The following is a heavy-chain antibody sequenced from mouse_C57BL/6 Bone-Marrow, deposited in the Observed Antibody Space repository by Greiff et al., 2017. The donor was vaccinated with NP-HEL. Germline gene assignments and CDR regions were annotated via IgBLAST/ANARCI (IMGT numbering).Heavy chain of an antibody. V-gene: IGHV1-22*01. J-gene: IGHJ2*01. CDR3: ARHSYYYGSSPDY. CDR2: INPNNGGT. D-gene: IGHD1-1*01. CDR1: GYTFTDYN. Sequence: EVQLKQSGPELVKPGASVKMSCKASGYTFTDYNMHWVKQSHGKSLEWIGYINPNNGGTSYNQKFKGKATLTVNKSSSTAYMELRSLTSEDSAVYYCARHSYYYGSSPDYWGQGTTLTVSS.